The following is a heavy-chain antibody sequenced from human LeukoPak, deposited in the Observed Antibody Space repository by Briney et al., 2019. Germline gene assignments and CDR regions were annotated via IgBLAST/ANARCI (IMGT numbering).Heavy chain of an antibody. CDR2: INTNTGHP. V-gene: IGHV7-4-1*02. CDR1: GYTFTNYA. J-gene: IGHJ4*02. CDR3: ARGGMTATRPLDY. D-gene: IGHD2-21*02. Sequence: ASVKVSCKASGYTFTNYAMNWVRQAPGQGLEWMGWINTNTGHPTYVQGFTGRFVSSLDTSVSTAYLQISSLKAEDTAVYYCARGGMTATRPLDYWGQGSLVTVSS.